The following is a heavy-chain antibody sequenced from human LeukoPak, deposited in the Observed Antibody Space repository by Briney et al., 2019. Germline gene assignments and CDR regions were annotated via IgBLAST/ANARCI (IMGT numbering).Heavy chain of an antibody. V-gene: IGHV4-31*03. CDR3: ARDRVGLTYYGMDV. CDR2: IYYSGST. D-gene: IGHD2-8*01. Sequence: PSQTLSLTCTVSGGPISSGGYYWSWIRQHPGKGLEWIGYIYYSGSTYYNPSLKSRVTISVDTSKNQFSLKLSSVTAADTAVYYCARDRVGLTYYGMDVWGQGTTVTVSS. CDR1: GGPISSGGYY. J-gene: IGHJ6*02.